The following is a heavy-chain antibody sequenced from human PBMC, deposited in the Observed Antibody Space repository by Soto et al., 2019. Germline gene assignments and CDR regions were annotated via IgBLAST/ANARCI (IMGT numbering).Heavy chain of an antibody. D-gene: IGHD6-19*01. CDR2: IIPIFGTA. CDR1: GGTFSSYA. Sequence: SVKVSCKASGGTFSSYAISWVRQAPGQGLEWMGGIIPIFGTANYAQKFQGRVTITADESTSTAYMELSSLRSEDTAVYYCARELIAVAGTRAFDYWGQGTLVTVSS. CDR3: ARELIAVAGTRAFDY. V-gene: IGHV1-69*13. J-gene: IGHJ4*02.